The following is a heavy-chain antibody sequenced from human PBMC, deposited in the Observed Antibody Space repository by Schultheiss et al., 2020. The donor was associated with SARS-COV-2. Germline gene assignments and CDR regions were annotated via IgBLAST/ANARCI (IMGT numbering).Heavy chain of an antibody. V-gene: IGHV3-21*01. CDR2: IGSRSTFT. J-gene: IGHJ6*02. CDR1: GFTFSAHN. CDR3: ARVSRYQLPPSNYYGMDV. Sequence: GGSLRLSCADSGFTFSAHNMNWVRQAPGKGLEWVSSIGSRSTFTFYADSVKGRFTISRDNAKNSLYLQMNSLRAEDTAVYYCARVSRYQLPPSNYYGMDVWGQGTTVTVSS. D-gene: IGHD2-2*01.